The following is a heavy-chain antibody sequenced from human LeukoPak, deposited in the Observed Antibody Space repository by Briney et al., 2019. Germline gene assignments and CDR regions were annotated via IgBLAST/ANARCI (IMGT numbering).Heavy chain of an antibody. CDR1: GLTFSSYR. Sequence: PGGSLRLSCAASGLTFSSYRMSWVRQAPGKGLEWVANIRQDGSEKYYVDSVKGRFTISRDNAKNSLYLQMNSLSAEDTAVYYCARGGGSYDYWGQGTLVTVSS. J-gene: IGHJ4*02. CDR3: ARGGGSYDY. V-gene: IGHV3-7*01. D-gene: IGHD3-10*01. CDR2: IRQDGSEK.